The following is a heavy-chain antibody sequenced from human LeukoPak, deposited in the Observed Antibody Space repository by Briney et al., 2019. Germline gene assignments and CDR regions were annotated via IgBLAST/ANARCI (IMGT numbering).Heavy chain of an antibody. J-gene: IGHJ4*02. Sequence: GGSLRLSCAASGFTFSSYGMHWVRQAPGKGLEWVAVISYDGSNKYYADSVKGRFTISRDNSKNTLYLQMNSLRAEDTAVYYCARDGRAAVPDYWGQGTLVTVSS. CDR2: ISYDGSNK. D-gene: IGHD2-15*01. V-gene: IGHV3-30*03. CDR1: GFTFSSYG. CDR3: ARDGRAAVPDY.